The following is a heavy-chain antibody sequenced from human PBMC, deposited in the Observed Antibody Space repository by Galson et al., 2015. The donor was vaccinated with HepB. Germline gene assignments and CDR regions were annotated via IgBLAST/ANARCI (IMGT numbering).Heavy chain of an antibody. V-gene: IGHV3-48*03. CDR3: AREGDCSGGSCYFQRHAFDI. J-gene: IGHJ3*02. Sequence: SLRLSCAASGFTFSSYEMNWVRQAPGKGLEWVSYISSSGSTIYYADSVKGRFTISRDNAKNSLYLQMNSLRAEDTAVYYCAREGDCSGGSCYFQRHAFDIWGQGTMVTVSS. CDR2: ISSSGSTI. CDR1: GFTFSSYE. D-gene: IGHD2-15*01.